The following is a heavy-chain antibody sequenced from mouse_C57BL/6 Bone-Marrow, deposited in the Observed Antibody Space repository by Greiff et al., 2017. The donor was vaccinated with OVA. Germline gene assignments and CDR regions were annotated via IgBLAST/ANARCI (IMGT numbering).Heavy chain of an antibody. CDR2: ISSGGDYI. D-gene: IGHD1-1*01. Sequence: EVQGVESGAGLVKPGGSLKLSCAASGFTFSSYAMSWVRQTPEKRLEWVAYISSGGDYIYYADTVKGRFTISRDNARNTLYLQMSSLKSEDTAMYYCTRVPYYYGSSFWAMDYWGQGTSVTVSS. V-gene: IGHV5-9-1*02. CDR3: TRVPYYYGSSFWAMDY. J-gene: IGHJ4*01. CDR1: GFTFSSYA.